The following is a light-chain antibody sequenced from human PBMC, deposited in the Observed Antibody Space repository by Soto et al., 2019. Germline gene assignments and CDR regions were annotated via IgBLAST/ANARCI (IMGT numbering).Light chain of an antibody. CDR1: QSINTY. CDR3: QQRFNWQVT. J-gene: IGKJ5*01. CDR2: DAS. Sequence: EIVLTQSPSTLSVSLGESATISCRASQSINTYLAWYQQKPGQAPRLLIYDASNRATGIPARFSGSGSGTEFTLTISSLEPEDFAVYYCQQRFNWQVTFVQGTRLDIK. V-gene: IGKV3-11*01.